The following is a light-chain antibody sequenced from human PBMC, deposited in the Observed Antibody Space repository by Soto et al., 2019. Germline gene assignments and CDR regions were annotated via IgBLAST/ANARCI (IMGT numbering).Light chain of an antibody. Sequence: EIVLTQSPGTLSFSPGERATLSCRASQSVSSSYLAWYQQKPGQAPRLLIYGASSRATGIPDRFSGSGSGTDFTLTISRLEPEDFAVYYCQHYGSSPDTFGQGTKLEIK. CDR1: QSVSSSY. V-gene: IGKV3-20*01. J-gene: IGKJ2*01. CDR3: QHYGSSPDT. CDR2: GAS.